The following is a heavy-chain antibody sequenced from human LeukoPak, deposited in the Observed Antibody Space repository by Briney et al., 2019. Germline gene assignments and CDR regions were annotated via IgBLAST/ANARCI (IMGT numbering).Heavy chain of an antibody. J-gene: IGHJ4*02. Sequence: GGSLRLSCAASGFTFSSYSMNWVRQAPGKGLEWVSSISSSSSYTYYADSVKGRFTISRDNAKNSLYLQMNSLRAEDTAVYYCARERTVGATRDFDYWGQGTLVTVSS. V-gene: IGHV3-21*01. CDR2: ISSSSSYT. CDR3: ARERTVGATRDFDY. D-gene: IGHD1-26*01. CDR1: GFTFSSYS.